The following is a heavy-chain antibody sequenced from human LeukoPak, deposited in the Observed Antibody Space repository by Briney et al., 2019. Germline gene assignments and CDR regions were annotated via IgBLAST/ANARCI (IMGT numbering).Heavy chain of an antibody. CDR1: GGTFNSYA. D-gene: IGHD1-14*01. J-gene: IGHJ4*02. CDR2: IIPILGIA. Sequence: ASVKVSCKASGGTFNSYAISWVRQAPGQGLEWMGRIIPILGIANYAQKFQGRVTITADKSTSTAYMELSSLRSEDTAVYYCARNGGARSNWDYYFDYWGQGTLVTVSS. CDR3: ARNGGARSNWDYYFDY. V-gene: IGHV1-69*04.